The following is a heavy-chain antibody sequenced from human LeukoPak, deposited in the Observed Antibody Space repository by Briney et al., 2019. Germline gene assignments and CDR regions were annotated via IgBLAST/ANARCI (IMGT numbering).Heavy chain of an antibody. CDR3: ARGGSWPLIGAFDI. D-gene: IGHD3-10*01. Sequence: GGSLRLSCAASGFTFSSYSMNWVRQAPGKVLEWVSSISSSSSYIYYADSVKGRFTISRDNAKNSLYLQMNSLRAEDTAVYYCARGGSWPLIGAFDIWGQGTMVTVSS. V-gene: IGHV3-21*01. J-gene: IGHJ3*02. CDR2: ISSSSSYI. CDR1: GFTFSSYS.